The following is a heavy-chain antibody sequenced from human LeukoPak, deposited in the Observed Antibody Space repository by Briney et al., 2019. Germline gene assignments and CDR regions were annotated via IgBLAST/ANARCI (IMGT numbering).Heavy chain of an antibody. J-gene: IGHJ5*01. CDR2: IKPDGSEK. CDR3: ARGGTYWTVS. Sequence: PGRSLSLSCAASGFSFSGAYMSWVRQAPGKGLEWLAIIKPDGSEKYHVDSVSGRLTISTDNTQDSLFRQMSSLRVDDTAVYYCARGGTYWTVSWGQGTLVNVS. CDR1: GFSFSGAY. V-gene: IGHV3-7*01.